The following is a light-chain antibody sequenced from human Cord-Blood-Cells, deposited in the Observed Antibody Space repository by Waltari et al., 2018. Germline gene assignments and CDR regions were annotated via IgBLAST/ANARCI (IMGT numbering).Light chain of an antibody. CDR3: CSYAGSSTYV. V-gene: IGLV2-23*01. CDR2: EGS. J-gene: IGLJ1*01. CDR1: SSDVGSYNL. Sequence: QSALTQPASVSGSPGQSITISCTGTSSDVGSYNLVSWYQQHPGQAPKLMIYEGSKRPSGVAERFAGSKSGTTASLTISGLQAEDEANYYCCSYAGSSTYVFGTGTKVTVL.